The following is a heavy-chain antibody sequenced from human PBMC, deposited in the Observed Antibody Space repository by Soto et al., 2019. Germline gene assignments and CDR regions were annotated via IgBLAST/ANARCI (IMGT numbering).Heavy chain of an antibody. J-gene: IGHJ5*02. V-gene: IGHV5-10-1*01. CDR3: ARQSDLHKWFGP. CDR2: IDPSGSYT. CDR1: GYSFTNYW. Sequence: PVESLTISCQVSGYSFTNYWIRWVLQMPGRGLEWMGRIDPSGSYTEYSPSFQGQVTISADKSISTAYLHWSSLKASDTSIYYCARQSDLHKWFGPWGQGTTVTVSS.